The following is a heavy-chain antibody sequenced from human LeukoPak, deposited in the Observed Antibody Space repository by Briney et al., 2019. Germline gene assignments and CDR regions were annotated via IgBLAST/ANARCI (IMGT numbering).Heavy chain of an antibody. Sequence: GGSLRLSCAASGFTFSDYYMSWIRQALGKGLEWVSYISSSGSTIYYADSVKGRFTISRDNAKNSLYLQMNSLRAEDTAVYYCAKAQARYDSWSGKGEWGQGTLVTVSS. CDR1: GFTFSDYY. CDR2: ISSSGSTI. D-gene: IGHD3-3*01. J-gene: IGHJ4*02. V-gene: IGHV3-11*04. CDR3: AKAQARYDSWSGKGE.